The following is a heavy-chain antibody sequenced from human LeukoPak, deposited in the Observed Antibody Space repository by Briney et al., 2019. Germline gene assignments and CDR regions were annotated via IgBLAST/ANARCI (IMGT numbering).Heavy chain of an antibody. CDR3: ARGNSGYDLGYFDY. J-gene: IGHJ4*02. CDR2: IYYSGST. V-gene: IGHV4-31*03. CDR1: GGSISSGGYY. Sequence: SETLSLTCTVSGGSISSGGYYWSWIRQHPGKGLEWIGYIYYSGSTYYNPSLKSRVTISVDTSKNQFSLKLSSVTAADTAVYYCARGNSGYDLGYFDYWGQGTLVTVSS. D-gene: IGHD5-12*01.